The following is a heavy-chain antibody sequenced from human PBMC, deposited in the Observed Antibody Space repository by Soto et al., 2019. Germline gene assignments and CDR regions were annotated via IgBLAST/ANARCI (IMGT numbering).Heavy chain of an antibody. V-gene: IGHV4-59*12. CDR3: ARTPDI. CDR1: GGSISNYY. Sequence: SETLSLTCTVSGGSISNYYWSWIRQPPGKGLEWIGYIYYTGSTYYNPSLKSRVTISVDRSKNQFSLKLSSVTAADTAVYYCARTPDIWGQGTMVTVSS. J-gene: IGHJ3*02. CDR2: IYYTGST.